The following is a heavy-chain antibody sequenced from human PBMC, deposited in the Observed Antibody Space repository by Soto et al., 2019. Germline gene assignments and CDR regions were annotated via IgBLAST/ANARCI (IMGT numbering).Heavy chain of an antibody. CDR2: IYPGDSDT. Sequence: PGESLKISCKASGYSFTTYWVGWVRQMPGKGLEWMGIIYPGDSDTRYSPSFQGQVTISADKSISTAYLQWSSLKASDTAMYYCARRNYYDSSGYSVTPNHNWFDPWGQGTLVTVSS. CDR1: GYSFTTYW. J-gene: IGHJ5*02. V-gene: IGHV5-51*01. D-gene: IGHD3-22*01. CDR3: ARRNYYDSSGYSVTPNHNWFDP.